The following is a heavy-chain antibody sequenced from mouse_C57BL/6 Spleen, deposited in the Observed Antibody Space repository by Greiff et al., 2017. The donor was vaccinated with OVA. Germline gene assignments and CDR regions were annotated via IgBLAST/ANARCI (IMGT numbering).Heavy chain of an antibody. J-gene: IGHJ4*01. CDR2: IYPSDSET. D-gene: IGHD2-4*01. CDR1: GYTFTSYW. V-gene: IGHV1-61*01. CDR3: ARPYDYDYYAMDY. Sequence: QVQLQQPGAELVRPGSSVKLSCKASGYTFTSYWMDWVKQRPGQGIEWIGNIYPSDSETHYNQKFKDKATLTVDKSSSTAYMQLSSLTSEDSAVYYCARPYDYDYYAMDYWGQGTSVTVSS.